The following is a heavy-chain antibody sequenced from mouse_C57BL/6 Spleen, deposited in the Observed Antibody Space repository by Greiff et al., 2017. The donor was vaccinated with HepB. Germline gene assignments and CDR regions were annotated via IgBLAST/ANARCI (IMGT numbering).Heavy chain of an antibody. D-gene: IGHD2-1*01. CDR1: GFTFSDYG. CDR2: ISSGSSTI. J-gene: IGHJ2*01. CDR3: ARRNYGNYGNFDY. Sequence: EVQVVESGGGLVKPGGSLKLSCAASGFTFSDYGMHWVRQAPEKGLEWVAYISSGSSTIYYADTVKGRFTISRDNAKNTLFLQRTSLRSADTAMYYCARRNYGNYGNFDYWGQGTTLTVSS. V-gene: IGHV5-17*01.